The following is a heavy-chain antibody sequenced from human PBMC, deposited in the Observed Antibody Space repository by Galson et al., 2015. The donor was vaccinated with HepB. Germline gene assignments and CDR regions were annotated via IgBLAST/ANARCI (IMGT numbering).Heavy chain of an antibody. Sequence: SVKVSCKASGYTFTSYGISWVRQAPGQGLEWMGWISAYNGNTNYAQKLQGRVTMTTDTSTSTAYVELRSLRSDDTAVYYCARRGVDYYYGMDVWGQGTTVTVSS. V-gene: IGHV1-18*04. CDR3: ARRGVDYYYGMDV. CDR2: ISAYNGNT. D-gene: IGHD2-8*01. J-gene: IGHJ6*02. CDR1: GYTFTSYG.